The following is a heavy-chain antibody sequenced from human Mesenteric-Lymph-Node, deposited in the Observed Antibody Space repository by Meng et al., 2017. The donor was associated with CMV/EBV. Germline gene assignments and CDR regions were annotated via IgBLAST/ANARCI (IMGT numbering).Heavy chain of an antibody. Sequence: GESLKISCAASGFTFYSYAIHWVRQAPGKGLEWVAFVQYEGRSKYYPDSMKGRFTVSRDNSKNTLYLQMNSLRAEDTAVYYCAQAGEGAIFGVIAYWGQGTLVTVSS. D-gene: IGHD3-3*01. CDR1: GFTFYSYA. CDR3: AQAGEGAIFGVIAY. J-gene: IGHJ4*02. CDR2: VQYEGRSK. V-gene: IGHV3-30*02.